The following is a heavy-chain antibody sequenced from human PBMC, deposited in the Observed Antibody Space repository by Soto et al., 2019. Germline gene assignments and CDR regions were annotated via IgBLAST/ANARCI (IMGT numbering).Heavy chain of an antibody. CDR1: GFTFSSYG. CDR3: AKDRTPEYYDFCSGYYMGPVYFDY. Sequence: GGSLRLSCAASGFTFSSYGMHWVRQAPRKGLEWVAVISYDGSNKYYADSVKGRFTISRDNSKNTLYLQMNSLRAEDTAVYYCAKDRTPEYYDFCSGYYMGPVYFDYWGQGTLVTVSS. J-gene: IGHJ4*02. CDR2: ISYDGSNK. D-gene: IGHD3-3*01. V-gene: IGHV3-30*18.